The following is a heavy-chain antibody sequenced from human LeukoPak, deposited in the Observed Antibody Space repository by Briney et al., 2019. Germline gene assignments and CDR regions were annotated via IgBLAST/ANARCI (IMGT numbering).Heavy chain of an antibody. CDR3: ARQNYSSSSPNMDV. CDR1: GGSFSGYY. CDR2: INHSGST. D-gene: IGHD6-6*01. J-gene: IGHJ6*03. V-gene: IGHV4-34*01. Sequence: PSETLSLTCAVYGGSFSGYYWSWIRQPPGKGLEWIGEINHSGSTNYNPSLKSRVTISVDTSKNQFSLKLSSVTAADTAVYYCARQNYSSSSPNMDVWGKGTTVTVSS.